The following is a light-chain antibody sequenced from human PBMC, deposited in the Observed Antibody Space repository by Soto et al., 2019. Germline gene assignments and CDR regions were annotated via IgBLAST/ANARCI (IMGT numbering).Light chain of an antibody. CDR1: QSLLHSNGYNY. CDR2: LGS. J-gene: IGKJ3*01. V-gene: IGKV2-28*01. CDR3: MPALQTPLS. Sequence: DIVMTQSPLSLPVTPGEPASISCRSSQSLLHSNGYNYLDWYLQKPGQSPQLPIYLGSNRTSGVTDRFSGSGSGPDFTLKHSRVEPEDVGVYYCMPALQTPLSFGPATKVEFK.